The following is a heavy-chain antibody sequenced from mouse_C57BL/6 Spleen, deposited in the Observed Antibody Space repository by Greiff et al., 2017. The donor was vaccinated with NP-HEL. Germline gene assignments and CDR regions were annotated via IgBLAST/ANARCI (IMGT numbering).Heavy chain of an antibody. CDR2: IYPGSGST. J-gene: IGHJ3*01. Sequence: QVQLQQPGAELVKPGASVKMSCKASGYTFTSYWITWVKQRPGQGLEWIGDIYPGSGSTNYNEKFKSKATLTVDTSSSTAYMQLSSLTSEDSAVYYGARWDYYDYDGFAYWGQGTLVTVSA. CDR3: ARWDYYDYDGFAY. D-gene: IGHD2-4*01. CDR1: GYTFTSYW. V-gene: IGHV1-55*01.